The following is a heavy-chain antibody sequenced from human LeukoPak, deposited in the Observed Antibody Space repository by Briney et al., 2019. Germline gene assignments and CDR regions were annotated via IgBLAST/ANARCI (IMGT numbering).Heavy chain of an antibody. J-gene: IGHJ5*02. Sequence: SETLSLTCNVSGGSISSHYWSWIRQPPGKGLEWIGYIYFLGSTNYNPSLKSRVTISVDMSKNQFSLKLSSVTAADTAVYYCARDRYYYDSSGYYSWFDPWGQGTLVTVSS. CDR2: IYFLGST. CDR3: ARDRYYYDSSGYYSWFDP. CDR1: GGSISSHY. V-gene: IGHV4-59*11. D-gene: IGHD3-22*01.